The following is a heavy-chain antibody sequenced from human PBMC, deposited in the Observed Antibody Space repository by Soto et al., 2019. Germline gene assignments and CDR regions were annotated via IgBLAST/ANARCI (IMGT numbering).Heavy chain of an antibody. CDR2: ISGSGGST. D-gene: IGHD1-26*01. Sequence: GGSLRLSCAASGFTFSSYAMSWVRQAPGKGLEWVSAISGSGGSTYYADSVKGRFTISRDNSKNTLYLPMNSLRAEDTAVYYCAKDLEDGIDAFDIWGQGTMVTVSS. V-gene: IGHV3-23*01. CDR3: AKDLEDGIDAFDI. CDR1: GFTFSSYA. J-gene: IGHJ3*02.